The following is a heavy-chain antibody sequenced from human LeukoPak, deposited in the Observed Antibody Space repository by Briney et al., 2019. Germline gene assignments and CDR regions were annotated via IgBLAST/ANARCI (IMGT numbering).Heavy chain of an antibody. Sequence: GGSLRLSCAASGFTFSSYAMSWVRQAPGKGLEWVSAISGSGGSTYYADSVKGRFTISRDNSKNTLYLQMNSLRAEDTAVYYCAIGSGSSSSVIDYWGQGTLVTVSS. CDR3: AIGSGSSSSVIDY. CDR1: GFTFSSYA. CDR2: ISGSGGST. V-gene: IGHV3-23*01. D-gene: IGHD6-6*01. J-gene: IGHJ4*02.